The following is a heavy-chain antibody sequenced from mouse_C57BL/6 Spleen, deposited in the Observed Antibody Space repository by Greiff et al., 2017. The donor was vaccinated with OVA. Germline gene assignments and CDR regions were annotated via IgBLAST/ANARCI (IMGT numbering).Heavy chain of an antibody. D-gene: IGHD2-3*01. V-gene: IGHV5-17*01. Sequence: EVKLVESGGGLVKPGGSLKLSCAASGFTFSDYGMHWVRQAPEKGLEWVAYISSGSSTIYYADTVKGRFTISRDKAKNTLFLQMTSLRSEDTAMYYCARDGYSYFDVWGTGTTVTVSS. CDR3: ARDGYSYFDV. J-gene: IGHJ1*03. CDR2: ISSGSSTI. CDR1: GFTFSDYG.